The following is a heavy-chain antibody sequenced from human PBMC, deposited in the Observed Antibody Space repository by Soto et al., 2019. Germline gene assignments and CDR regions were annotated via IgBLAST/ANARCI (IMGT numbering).Heavy chain of an antibody. D-gene: IGHD5-18*01. CDR3: ARADTDMTTPFDY. V-gene: IGHV4-59*12. CDR2: VDYSGTA. J-gene: IGHJ4*02. Sequence: SETLSLTCTVSGGSISNFYWSWIRQPPGKGLEWIGYVDYSGTANYNPSLKSRVSMSVDTSKNQLSLKVTSVTAADTAMYYCARADTDMTTPFDYWGQGTLVTVSS. CDR1: GGSISNFY.